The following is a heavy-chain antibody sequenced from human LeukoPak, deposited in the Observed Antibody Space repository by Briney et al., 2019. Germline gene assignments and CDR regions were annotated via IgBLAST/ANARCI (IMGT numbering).Heavy chain of an antibody. CDR2: ISSSSSYI. CDR1: GFTFSSYS. V-gene: IGHV3-21*01. Sequence: PGGSLRLSCAASGFTFSSYSMNWVRQAPGKGLEWVSSISSSSSYIYYADSVKGRFTISRDNAKNSLYLQMNSLRAEDTAVYYCARDQKGLRFLEWPETDDAFDIWGQGTMVAVSS. CDR3: ARDQKGLRFLEWPETDDAFDI. D-gene: IGHD3-3*01. J-gene: IGHJ3*02.